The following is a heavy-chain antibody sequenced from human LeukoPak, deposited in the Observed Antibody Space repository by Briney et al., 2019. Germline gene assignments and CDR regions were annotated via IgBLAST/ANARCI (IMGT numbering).Heavy chain of an antibody. V-gene: IGHV3-72*01. CDR1: GFTFSDHY. Sequence: PGGSLRLSCAASGFTFSDHYMAWVRQAPGKGLEWVARSRSKPKSYSTEYAASVKGRFIISRDDSKNSLYLEMNSLETEDTAVYYCAASVVTFNYYSMDVWGQGTTVTVSS. CDR2: SRSKPKSYST. J-gene: IGHJ6*02. D-gene: IGHD2-21*02. CDR3: AASVVTFNYYSMDV.